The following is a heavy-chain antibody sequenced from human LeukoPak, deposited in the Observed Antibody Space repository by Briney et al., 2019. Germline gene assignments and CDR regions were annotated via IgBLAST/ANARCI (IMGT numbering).Heavy chain of an antibody. J-gene: IGHJ6*03. CDR2: IIPIFGTA. Sequence: ASVKVSCKASGGTFSSYAISWVRQAPGQGLEWMGGIIPIFGTANYAQKFQGRVTMTEDTSTDTAYMELSSLRSEDTAVYYCARDLNDHVWGSFYYYYYMDVWGKGTTVTISS. V-gene: IGHV1-69*06. D-gene: IGHD3-16*01. CDR3: ARDLNDHVWGSFYYYYYMDV. CDR1: GGTFSSYA.